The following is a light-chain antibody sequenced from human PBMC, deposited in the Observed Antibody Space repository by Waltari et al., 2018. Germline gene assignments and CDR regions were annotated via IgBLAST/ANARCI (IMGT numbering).Light chain of an antibody. Sequence: DIVITQSPLSLPVTPGEPASISCRSSQSLLHSNAYNYLDWYVQKPGQSPQLLIYLGSNRASGVPDKFSGSGSGTDFTLKISRVEAEDVGVYYCMQALQTPFTFGPGTKVDIK. CDR3: MQALQTPFT. J-gene: IGKJ3*01. CDR2: LGS. CDR1: QSLLHSNAYNY. V-gene: IGKV2-28*01.